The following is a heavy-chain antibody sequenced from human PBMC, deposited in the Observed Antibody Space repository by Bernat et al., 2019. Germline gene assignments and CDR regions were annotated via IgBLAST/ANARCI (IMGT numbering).Heavy chain of an antibody. CDR1: GGSISSYY. J-gene: IGHJ6*02. V-gene: IGHV4-59*08. Sequence: QVQLQESGPGLVKPSETLSLTCTVSGGSISSYYWSWIRQPPGKGLEWIGYIYYSGSTNYNPSLKSRVTISVDTSKTQFSLELSSVTAAATAVYYCARLMTTVTDYYGMDVWGQGTTVTVSS. CDR3: ARLMTTVTDYYGMDV. CDR2: IYYSGST. D-gene: IGHD4-17*01.